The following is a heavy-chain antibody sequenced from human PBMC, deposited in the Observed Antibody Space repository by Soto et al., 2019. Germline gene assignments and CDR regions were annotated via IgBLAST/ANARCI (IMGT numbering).Heavy chain of an antibody. CDR3: AQSPGQGELIGGFDY. CDR1: GFTFSSYG. V-gene: IGHV3-30*18. J-gene: IGHJ4*02. Sequence: QVQLVESGGGVVQPGRSLRLSCAASGFTFSSYGMHWVRQAPGKGLEWVAVISYDGSNKYYANSVKGRFTISSDNSKDTLYLQMNGLSAAETSVYYCAQSPGQGELIGGFDYWGKVTRV. D-gene: IGHD1-26*01. CDR2: ISYDGSNK.